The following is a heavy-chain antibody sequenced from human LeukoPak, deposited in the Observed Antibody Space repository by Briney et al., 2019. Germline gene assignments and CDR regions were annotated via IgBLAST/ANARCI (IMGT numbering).Heavy chain of an antibody. CDR2: ISWNSNSV. CDR3: AKDPRQWLVQDYFDY. Sequence: GGSLRLSCAASGFTFHHYAMHWVRRAPGKGLEWVSGISWNSNSVDYAASVKGRFTISRDSAKNSLYLQMNSLRAEDTAVYYCAKDPRQWLVQDYFDYWGQGTLVTVSS. D-gene: IGHD6-19*01. V-gene: IGHV3-9*01. J-gene: IGHJ4*02. CDR1: GFTFHHYA.